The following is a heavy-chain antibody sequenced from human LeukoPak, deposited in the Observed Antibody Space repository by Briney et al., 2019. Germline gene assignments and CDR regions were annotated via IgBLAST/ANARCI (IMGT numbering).Heavy chain of an antibody. J-gene: IGHJ4*02. CDR3: ARDNNWNYPDY. Sequence: GGSLRLSCAASGFTFSSYWMHWVRQAPGKGLVWVSRISSDGSSTRYADSVKGRFTISRDNAKNTLFLQMNSLRAKDTAVYYCARDNNWNYPDYWGQGTLVTVSS. CDR1: GFTFSSYW. D-gene: IGHD1-7*01. CDR2: ISSDGSST. V-gene: IGHV3-74*01.